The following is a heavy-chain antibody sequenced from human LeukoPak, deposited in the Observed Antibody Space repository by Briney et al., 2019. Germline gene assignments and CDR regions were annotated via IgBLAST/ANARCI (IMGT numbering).Heavy chain of an antibody. Sequence: LPGGSLRLSCAVSGFSLRSYAMSWVRQAPGKGLEWVSAISGGAAGTYYADSVKGRFTISTDISKSTLYVQINSLRAEDTAVYYCARTVYNSGWFHFDHWGQGTLVTVSS. CDR2: ISGGAAGT. CDR1: GFSLRSYA. CDR3: ARTVYNSGWFHFDH. V-gene: IGHV3-23*01. J-gene: IGHJ4*02. D-gene: IGHD6-19*01.